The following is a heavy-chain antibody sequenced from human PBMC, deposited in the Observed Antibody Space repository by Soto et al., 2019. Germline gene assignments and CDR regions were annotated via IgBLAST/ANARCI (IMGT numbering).Heavy chain of an antibody. CDR3: ARVGTVGGAFDY. J-gene: IGHJ4*02. D-gene: IGHD1-26*01. Sequence: GGSLRLSCAASGFTFSSYWMHWVRQAPGKGLVWVSRINSDGSSTSYADSVKGRFTISRDNAKNTLYLQMNSLRAEDTAVYYCARVGTVGGAFDYWGQGTLVTVSS. CDR2: INSDGSST. V-gene: IGHV3-74*01. CDR1: GFTFSSYW.